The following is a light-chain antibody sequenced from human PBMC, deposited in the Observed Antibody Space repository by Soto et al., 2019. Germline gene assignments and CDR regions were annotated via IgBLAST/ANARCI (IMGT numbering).Light chain of an antibody. CDR1: QSVGSR. Sequence: DTVMTKSPVTLSVSPGERATLSCRASQSVGSRLAWYQQKPGQAPRLLIYGASNRATGIPARFTGSGSGTEFTLTISSLQSEDFAFYYCQQYNDWPRTFGQGTKVEIK. CDR2: GAS. J-gene: IGKJ1*01. V-gene: IGKV3-15*01. CDR3: QQYNDWPRT.